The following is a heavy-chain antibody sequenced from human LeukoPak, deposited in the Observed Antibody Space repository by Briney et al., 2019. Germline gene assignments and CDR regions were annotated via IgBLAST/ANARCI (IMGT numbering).Heavy chain of an antibody. J-gene: IGHJ6*02. Sequence: GGSLRLSRAASGFTFSSYAMSWVRQAPGKGLEWASAISGSGGSTYYADSVKGRFTISRDNSKNTLYLQMNSLRAEDTAVYYCAKSRAQKAYCGGDCSLTYYYGMDVWGQGTTVTVSS. D-gene: IGHD2-21*02. CDR1: GFTFSSYA. CDR2: ISGSGGST. CDR3: AKSRAQKAYCGGDCSLTYYYGMDV. V-gene: IGHV3-23*01.